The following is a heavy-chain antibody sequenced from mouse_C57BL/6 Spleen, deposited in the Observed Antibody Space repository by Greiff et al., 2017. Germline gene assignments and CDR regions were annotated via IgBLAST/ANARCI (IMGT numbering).Heavy chain of an antibody. CDR2: INYDGSST. D-gene: IGHD2-3*01. CDR1: GFTFSDYY. V-gene: IGHV5-16*01. CDR3: ARDMNYAMDY. Sequence: EVKLVESEGGLVQPGSSMKLSCTASGFTFSDYYMAWVRQVPEKGLEWVANINYDGSSTYYLDSLKSRFIISRDNAKNILYLQMSSLKSEDTATYYCARDMNYAMDYWGQGTSVTVSS. J-gene: IGHJ4*01.